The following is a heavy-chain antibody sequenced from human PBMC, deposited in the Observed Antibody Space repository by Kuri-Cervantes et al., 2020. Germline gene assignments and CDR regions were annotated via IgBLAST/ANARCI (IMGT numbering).Heavy chain of an antibody. D-gene: IGHD1-26*01. CDR3: ARVGSYYEDAFDI. CDR2: INSDGSTT. CDR1: GFTSSSYW. Sequence: GESLKISCVASGFTSSSYWMHWVRQAPGKGLVWVSCINSDGSTTRYADSVKGRFTISRDNAKNSLYLQMNSLRDEDTAVYYCARVGSYYEDAFDIWGQGTMVTVSS. J-gene: IGHJ3*02. V-gene: IGHV3-74*01.